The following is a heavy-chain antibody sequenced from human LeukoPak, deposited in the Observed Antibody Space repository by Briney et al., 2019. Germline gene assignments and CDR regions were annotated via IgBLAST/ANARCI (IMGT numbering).Heavy chain of an antibody. D-gene: IGHD6-13*01. V-gene: IGHV4-59*01. CDR2: VYYTGST. CDR1: GGSISGDY. J-gene: IGHJ4*02. CDR3: ARGGASSRYFDF. Sequence: SSETLSLTCTVSGGSISGDYWSWIRQPPGKGLEWIAFVYYTGSTDYNPSLKSRVTISVDTSKNQFSLKLNSVTAADTAVYYCARGGASSRYFDFWGQGTLATVSS.